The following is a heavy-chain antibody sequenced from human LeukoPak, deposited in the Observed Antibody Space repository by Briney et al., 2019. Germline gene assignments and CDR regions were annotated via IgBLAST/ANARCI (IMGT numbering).Heavy chain of an antibody. V-gene: IGHV1-18*01. CDR2: ISAYNGNT. J-gene: IGHJ3*02. D-gene: IGHD2-2*01. CDR3: ARARTSCCYSHDAFDI. CDR1: GYAFTSYG. Sequence: ASVKVSCKASGYAFTSYGISWVRQAPGQGLEWMGWISAYNGNTNYAQKLQGRVTMTTDTSTSTAYMELRSLRSDDTAVYYCARARTSCCYSHDAFDIWGQGTMVTVSS.